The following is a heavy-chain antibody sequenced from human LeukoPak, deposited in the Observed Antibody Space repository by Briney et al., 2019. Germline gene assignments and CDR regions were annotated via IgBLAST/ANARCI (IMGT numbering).Heavy chain of an antibody. CDR2: ISRDGSNT. J-gene: IGHJ6*03. D-gene: IGHD1-26*01. V-gene: IGHV3-74*01. Sequence: GGSLRLSCAASEFTFSTYWMHWVRQAPGKGLVWVSRISRDGSNTFYADSVKGRFTISRDNAKNTLYLQMNSLRGDDTAVYYCTREWDLPGAYYMDVWGKGTTVTVSS. CDR1: EFTFSTYW. CDR3: TREWDLPGAYYMDV.